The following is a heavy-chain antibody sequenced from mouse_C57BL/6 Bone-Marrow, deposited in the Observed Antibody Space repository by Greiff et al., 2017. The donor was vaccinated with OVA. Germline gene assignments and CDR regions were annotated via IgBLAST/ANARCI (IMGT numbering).Heavy chain of an antibody. CDR3: ARGGIYDGYYPFMDY. V-gene: IGHV1-64*01. CDR1: GYTFTSYW. Sequence: QVQLQQPGAELVKPGASVKLSCKASGYTFTSYWLHWVTQRPGQGLEWIGMIHPNSGSTNYNEKFKSKSTLTVDKSSSTAYMQLSSLTSEDSAVYYCARGGIYDGYYPFMDYWGQGTSVTVSS. D-gene: IGHD2-3*01. CDR2: IHPNSGST. J-gene: IGHJ4*01.